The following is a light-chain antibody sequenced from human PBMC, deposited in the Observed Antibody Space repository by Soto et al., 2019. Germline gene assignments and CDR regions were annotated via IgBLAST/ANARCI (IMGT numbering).Light chain of an antibody. CDR3: QQYSHMPMYT. CDR1: QSVLYSPNNKNY. V-gene: IGKV4-1*01. J-gene: IGKJ2*01. Sequence: DIVMTQSPDSLAVSLGERATINCKSSQSVLYSPNNKNYLAWYQQKPGQPPKLLIYWASTRQSGVPDRFSGSGSGTDFTLTISSLQAEDVAVYYCQQYSHMPMYTFGQGTKLEIK. CDR2: WAS.